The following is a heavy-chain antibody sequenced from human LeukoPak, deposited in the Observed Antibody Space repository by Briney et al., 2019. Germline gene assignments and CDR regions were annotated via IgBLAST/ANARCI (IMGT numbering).Heavy chain of an antibody. CDR3: AKALYYDILTGYYLFDY. J-gene: IGHJ4*02. CDR1: GFTFSSYA. Sequence: GGSLRLSCAASGFTFSSYAMSRVRQAPGKGLEWVSAISGSGGSTYYADSVKGRFTISRDNSKNTLYLQMNSLRAEDTAVYYCAKALYYDILTGYYLFDYWGQGTLVTVSS. D-gene: IGHD3-9*01. V-gene: IGHV3-23*01. CDR2: ISGSGGST.